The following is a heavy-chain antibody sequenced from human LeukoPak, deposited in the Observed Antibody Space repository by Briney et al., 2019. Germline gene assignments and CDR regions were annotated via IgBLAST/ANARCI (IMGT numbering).Heavy chain of an antibody. Sequence: ASVKVSCKSSAYTFSDYYVHWVRQASGQGLEWMGWFHPSSGGAGYAQKFQGRVIMTRDTSISTAYMQLTRLTSDDTAAYYCANKRIHGNPFDYWGQGTLGTVSS. CDR3: ANKRIHGNPFDY. V-gene: IGHV1-2*02. CDR1: AYTFSDYY. J-gene: IGHJ4*02. CDR2: FHPSSGGA. D-gene: IGHD2/OR15-2a*01.